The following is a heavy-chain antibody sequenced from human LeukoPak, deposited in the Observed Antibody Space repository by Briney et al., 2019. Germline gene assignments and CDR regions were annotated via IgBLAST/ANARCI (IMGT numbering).Heavy chain of an antibody. CDR3: ARTSGIAVAGIFDY. D-gene: IGHD6-19*01. CDR1: GGTFSSYA. V-gene: IGHV1-69*04. J-gene: IGHJ4*02. CDR2: IIPTLEVA. Sequence: SVKVSCKASGGTFSSYAITWVRQAPGLGLEWMGRIIPTLEVANYAQKFQGRVTITADKSTSTAYMELSCLRSEDTAVYYCARTSGIAVAGIFDYWGQGTLVTVSS.